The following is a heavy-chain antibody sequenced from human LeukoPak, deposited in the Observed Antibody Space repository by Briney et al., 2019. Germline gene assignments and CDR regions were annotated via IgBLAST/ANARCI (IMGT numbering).Heavy chain of an antibody. Sequence: SETLSLTCTVSGGSINSYYWSWIRRSAGKGLEWIGRIYTSGSTPDYSPSLKSRVTMSIDTSKNQFSLQLSSVTAADTAVYYCATSPPVVPAAITAFDIWGQGTMVTVSS. V-gene: IGHV4-4*07. CDR2: IYTSGSTP. CDR1: GGSINSYY. J-gene: IGHJ3*02. D-gene: IGHD2-2*01. CDR3: ATSPPVVPAAITAFDI.